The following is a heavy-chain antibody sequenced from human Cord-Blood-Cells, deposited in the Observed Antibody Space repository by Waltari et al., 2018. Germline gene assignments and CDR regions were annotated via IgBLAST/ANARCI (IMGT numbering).Heavy chain of an antibody. CDR1: GYTFTAYH. CDR3: ARDYGNGSGSYYYGMDV. CDR2: INPNSGGT. Sequence: QVQLVQPGAEVKKPGASVKVSCKASGYTFTAYHMHWVRQAPGQGLEWMGRINPNSGGTNYAQKFQGWVTMTRDTSISAAYMELSRLRSDDTAVYYCARDYGNGSGSYYYGMDVWGQGTTVTVSS. V-gene: IGHV1-2*04. D-gene: IGHD3-10*01. J-gene: IGHJ6*02.